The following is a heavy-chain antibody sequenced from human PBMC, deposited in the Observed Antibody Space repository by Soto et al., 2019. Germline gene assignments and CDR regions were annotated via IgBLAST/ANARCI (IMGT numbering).Heavy chain of an antibody. Sequence: SVKVSCKASGGSFSNFGSSWVRQAPGQGLEWMGGIVPVFGRPNYAQRFRGRLTITADESTSTGYMELISLRSDDTAVYYCAREGSGYNFWGQGTQVTVSS. CDR1: GGSFSNFG. CDR3: AREGSGYNF. CDR2: IVPVFGRP. V-gene: IGHV1-69*13. D-gene: IGHD5-12*01. J-gene: IGHJ4*02.